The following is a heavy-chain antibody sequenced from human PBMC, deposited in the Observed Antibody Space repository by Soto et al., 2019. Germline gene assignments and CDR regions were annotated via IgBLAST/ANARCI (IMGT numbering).Heavy chain of an antibody. CDR1: GGSISSYY. CDR3: ATSQKGYNWNYFDH. J-gene: IGHJ4*02. V-gene: IGHV4-59*04. D-gene: IGHD1-20*01. Sequence: ASETLSLTCTVSGGSISSYYWSWIRQSPGKGPEWIGSVFFTGFTSYNPSLESRVSVSVDTSKSQFSLKLSAVTAADTAVYYCATSQKGYNWNYFDHWGQGALVTVSS. CDR2: VFFTGFT.